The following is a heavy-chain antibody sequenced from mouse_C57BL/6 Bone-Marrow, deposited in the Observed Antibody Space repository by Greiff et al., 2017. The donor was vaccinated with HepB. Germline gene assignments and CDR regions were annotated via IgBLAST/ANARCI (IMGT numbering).Heavy chain of an antibody. CDR1: GFTFSSYA. J-gene: IGHJ4*01. D-gene: IGHD3-1*01. CDR3: ARDRGNPYAMDY. CDR2: ISDGGSYT. Sequence: EVQLVESGGGLVKPGGSLKLSCAASGFTFSSYAMSWVRQTPEKRLEWVATISDGGSYTYYPDNVKGRVTISRDNAKNNLYLQMSHLKSEDTAMYYCARDRGNPYAMDYWGQGTSVTVSS. V-gene: IGHV5-4*01.